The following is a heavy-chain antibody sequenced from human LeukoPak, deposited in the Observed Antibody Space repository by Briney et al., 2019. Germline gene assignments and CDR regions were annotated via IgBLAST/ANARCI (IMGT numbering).Heavy chain of an antibody. CDR1: GFTFSGSA. J-gene: IGHJ5*02. Sequence: GGSLRLSYAASGFTFSGSAMHWVRQASGKGLEWVGRIRSKANSYATAYAASVKGRFTISRDDSKNTAYLQMNSLKTEDTAVYYCNARRNTDSSRSNWFDPWGQGTLVTVSS. CDR3: NARRNTDSSRSNWFDP. CDR2: IRSKANSYAT. D-gene: IGHD3-22*01. V-gene: IGHV3-73*01.